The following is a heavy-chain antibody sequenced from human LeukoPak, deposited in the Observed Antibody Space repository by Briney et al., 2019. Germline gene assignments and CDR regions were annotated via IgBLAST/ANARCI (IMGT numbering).Heavy chain of an antibody. D-gene: IGHD2-15*01. CDR2: ISSGGTSI. CDR3: ASVHAAYPFDY. CDR1: GFTFSDYF. J-gene: IGHJ4*02. V-gene: IGHV3-11*04. Sequence: VGSLRLSCAASGFTFSDYFMTWVRQAPGKGLECVSYISSGGTSIYYADSVKGRFNISRDNSKNSLYLQMNSLRAEDTAVYYCASVHAAYPFDYWGQGTLVIVSS.